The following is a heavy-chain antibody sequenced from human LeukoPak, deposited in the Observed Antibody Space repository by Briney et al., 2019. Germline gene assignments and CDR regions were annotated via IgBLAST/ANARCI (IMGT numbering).Heavy chain of an antibody. V-gene: IGHV3-21*01. Sequence: GGSLRLSCAASGFTFTSYTMNWVRQAPGKGLEWVSSISSTSSYIYYTDSVKGRFTISRDNAKNSLYLQMNSLRAEDTAVYYCARVAGYCSSTSNCYSDYWGQGTLVTVSS. D-gene: IGHD2-2*01. CDR1: GFTFTSYT. J-gene: IGHJ4*02. CDR2: ISSTSSYI. CDR3: ARVAGYCSSTSNCYSDY.